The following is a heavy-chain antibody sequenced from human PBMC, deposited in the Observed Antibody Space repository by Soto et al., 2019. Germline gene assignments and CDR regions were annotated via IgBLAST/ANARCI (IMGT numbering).Heavy chain of an antibody. CDR1: GFTFSSYG. CDR2: VWYDGTKR. D-gene: IGHD6-19*01. J-gene: IGHJ4*02. Sequence: LRLSCAASGFTFSSYGMHWVRQAPGKGLEWVAHVWYDGTKRYYADSVKGRFTISRDNSKNILDLQMNSLRADDTAVYYCARTPYSSGWLLDYWGQGNLVTVSS. CDR3: ARTPYSSGWLLDY. V-gene: IGHV3-33*01.